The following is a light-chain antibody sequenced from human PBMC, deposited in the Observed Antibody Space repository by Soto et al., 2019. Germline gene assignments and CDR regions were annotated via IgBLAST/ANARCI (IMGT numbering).Light chain of an antibody. CDR2: CAS. CDR3: QQYASSPWT. Sequence: EIVLTQSPGTLPLSPGGRATLSCRASQSVTSSYLAWYQQKPCQPPRLLSFCASRRATVIPDRFSGSGSGTAFTLPISRLEPEDFAVYYCQQYASSPWTFGHGTQVEI. J-gene: IGKJ1*01. CDR1: QSVTSSY. V-gene: IGKV3-20*01.